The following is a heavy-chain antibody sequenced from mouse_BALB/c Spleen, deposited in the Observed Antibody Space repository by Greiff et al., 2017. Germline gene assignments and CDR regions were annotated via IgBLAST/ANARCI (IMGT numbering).Heavy chain of an antibody. V-gene: IGHV8-12*01. Sequence: QVTLKESGPGILQPSQTLSLTCSFSGFSLSTSGMCVSWIRQPSGKGLEWLAHIYWDDDKRYNPSLKSRLTISKDTSRNQVFLKITSVDTADTATYYCARSRGLPLFDYWGQGTTLTVSS. CDR1: GFSLSTSGMC. CDR3: ARSRGLPLFDY. D-gene: IGHD2-2*01. J-gene: IGHJ2*01. CDR2: IYWDDDK.